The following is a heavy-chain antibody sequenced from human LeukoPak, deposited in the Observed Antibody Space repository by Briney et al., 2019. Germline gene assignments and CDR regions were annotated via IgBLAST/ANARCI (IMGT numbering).Heavy chain of an antibody. CDR1: GFTFDDYA. V-gene: IGHV3-9*01. CDR2: ISWNSGSI. CDR3: AKDRREVYYDSSGYPSGAFDI. D-gene: IGHD3-22*01. Sequence: GRSLRLSCAASGFTFDDYAMHWVRQAPGKGLEWVSGISWNSGSIGYADSVKGRFTISRDNAKNSLYLQMNSLRPEDTALYYCAKDRREVYYDSSGYPSGAFDIWGQGTMVTVSP. J-gene: IGHJ3*02.